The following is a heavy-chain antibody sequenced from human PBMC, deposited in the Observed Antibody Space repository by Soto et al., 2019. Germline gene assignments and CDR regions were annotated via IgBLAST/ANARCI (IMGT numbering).Heavy chain of an antibody. V-gene: IGHV3-30-3*01. Sequence: QVQLVESGGGVVQPGRSLRLSCAASGFTFSSYAMHWVRQAPGKGLEWVAVISYDGSNKYYADSVKGRFTISRDNSKNTLYLQMNSLIAEDTVVYYCARDENVLLWFGELWYWGQGTLVTVSS. D-gene: IGHD3-10*01. CDR2: ISYDGSNK. J-gene: IGHJ4*02. CDR3: ARDENVLLWFGELWY. CDR1: GFTFSSYA.